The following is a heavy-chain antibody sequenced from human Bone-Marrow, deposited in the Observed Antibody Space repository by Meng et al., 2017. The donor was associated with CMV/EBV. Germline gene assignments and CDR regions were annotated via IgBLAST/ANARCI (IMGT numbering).Heavy chain of an antibody. J-gene: IGHJ6*02. V-gene: IGHV1-18*01. CDR3: ARGRLRRILTYYYGMDV. CDR2: ISAYNGNT. Sequence: ASVKVSCKASGYTFTSYGISWVRQAPGQGLEWMGWISAYNGNTNYAQKLQGRVTMTTDTSTSTAYMELRSLRSDDTAVYYCARGRLRRILTYYYGMDVWGQGTTVTVYS. CDR1: GYTFTSYG. D-gene: IGHD4-17*01.